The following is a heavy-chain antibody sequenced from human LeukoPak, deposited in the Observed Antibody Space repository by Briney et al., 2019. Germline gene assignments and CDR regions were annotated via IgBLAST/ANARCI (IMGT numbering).Heavy chain of an antibody. CDR2: IYSGGST. CDR1: GFTVSSNY. CDR3: AKDHVGTWSALDY. J-gene: IGHJ4*02. Sequence: GGSLRLSCAASGFTVSSNYMSWVRQAPGKGLEWVSVIYSGGSTYYADSVKGRFTISRDNSKNTLYLQMNSLRAEDTAVYYCAKDHVGTWSALDYWGQGTLVTVSS. V-gene: IGHV3-66*01. D-gene: IGHD6-13*01.